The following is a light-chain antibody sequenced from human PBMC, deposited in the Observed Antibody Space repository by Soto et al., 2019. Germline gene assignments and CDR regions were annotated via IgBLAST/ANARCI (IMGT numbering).Light chain of an antibody. V-gene: IGLV2-23*01. CDR1: SSDVGNYNL. CDR2: EGT. J-gene: IGLJ1*01. Sequence: QSALTQPASLSVSPGQSIAISCTGTSSDVGNYNLVSWYQQHSGKAPKLMIYEGTKRPSGVSDRFSGSKSGNTASLTISGLQAEDEADYYCCSYASTGTYVFGTGTKVTVL. CDR3: CSYASTGTYV.